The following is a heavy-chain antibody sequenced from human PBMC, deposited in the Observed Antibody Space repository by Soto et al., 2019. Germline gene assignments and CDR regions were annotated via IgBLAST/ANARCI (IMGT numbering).Heavy chain of an antibody. D-gene: IGHD6-19*01. CDR3: ARDGDASGWYHYGMDV. CDR2: IKQDGSEK. Sequence: GGSLRLSCAASGFTLSPYWMNWVRQAPGEGLEWVANIKQDGSEKYYVDSVKGRFIISRDNAKNSLYLQLNSLRAEDTAVYYCARDGDASGWYHYGMDVWGQGTLVTVSS. J-gene: IGHJ6*02. CDR1: GFTLSPYW. V-gene: IGHV3-7*01.